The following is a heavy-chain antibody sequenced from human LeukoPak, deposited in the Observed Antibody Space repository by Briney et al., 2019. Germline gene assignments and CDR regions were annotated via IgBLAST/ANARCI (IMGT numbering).Heavy chain of an antibody. V-gene: IGHV4-59*12. J-gene: IGHJ4*02. Sequence: SETLSLTCTVSGGSISSDYWSWIRQPPGKGLEWIGYIYHSGSTNYNPSLKSRVTISVHTSKNQFSLKLSSVTAADMAVYYCARLRAAVAGTKPFDYWGQGTLVTVSS. CDR2: IYHSGST. D-gene: IGHD6-19*01. CDR1: GGSISSDY. CDR3: ARLRAAVAGTKPFDY.